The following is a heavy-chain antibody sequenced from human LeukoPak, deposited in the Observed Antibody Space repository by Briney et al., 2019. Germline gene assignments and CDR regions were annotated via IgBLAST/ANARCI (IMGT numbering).Heavy chain of an antibody. J-gene: IGHJ4*02. D-gene: IGHD6-19*01. CDR1: GFIFTSYD. V-gene: IGHV3-33*01. Sequence: GRSLRLSCAASGFIFTSYDMHWVRQAPGKGLEWVAFIRYDGSDKYYADSVKGRFTISRDNSKNTLYVQMNSLRAEDTAVYYCARDWSSSGWYVVTDYWGQGTLVTVSS. CDR2: IRYDGSDK. CDR3: ARDWSSSGWYVVTDY.